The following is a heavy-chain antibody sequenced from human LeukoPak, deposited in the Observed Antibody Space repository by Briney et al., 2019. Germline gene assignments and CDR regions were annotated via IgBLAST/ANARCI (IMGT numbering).Heavy chain of an antibody. J-gene: IGHJ5*02. V-gene: IGHV1-58*01. CDR3: AADHDYSNSKDDPYGPFDP. CDR1: GFTFSISA. D-gene: IGHD4-11*01. CDR2: IVVGSGNT. Sequence: GASVKVSCKASGFTFSISAVHWLRQARGQRLEWIGWIVVGSGNTNYAQKFQERVTITRDMSTSTAYMELSSLRSEDTAVYYCAADHDYSNSKDDPYGPFDPWGQGTLVTVSS.